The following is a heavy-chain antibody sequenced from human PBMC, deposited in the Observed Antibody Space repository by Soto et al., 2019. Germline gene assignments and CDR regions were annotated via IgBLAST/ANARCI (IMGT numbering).Heavy chain of an antibody. V-gene: IGHV1-69*12. CDR2: ITPFFGTA. Sequence: QVQLVQSGAEVKKPGSSVKVSCKASGGTFSNYAISWVRQAPGQGLEWMGGITPFFGTANYAQKFQGRVTITEDESMSTAYMELSRLRSEDTAVYYCAQPLGSAVAGPGRFDLWGRGTLVTVSS. J-gene: IGHJ2*01. CDR3: AQPLGSAVAGPGRFDL. D-gene: IGHD6-19*01. CDR1: GGTFSNYA.